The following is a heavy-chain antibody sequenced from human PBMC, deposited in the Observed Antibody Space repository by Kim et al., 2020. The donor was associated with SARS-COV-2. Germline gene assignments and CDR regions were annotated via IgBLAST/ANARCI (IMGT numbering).Heavy chain of an antibody. CDR2: ISYDGSNK. V-gene: IGHV3-30*04. J-gene: IGHJ4*02. CDR1: GFTFSSYA. D-gene: IGHD6-13*01. CDR3: ARDLADPSTIGGAAAGRMMDY. Sequence: GGSLRLSCAASGFTFSSYAMHWVRQAPGKGLEWVAVISYDGSNKYYADSVKGRFTISRDNSKNTLYLQMNSLRAEDTAVYYCARDLADPSTIGGAAAGRMMDYWGQGTLVTVSS.